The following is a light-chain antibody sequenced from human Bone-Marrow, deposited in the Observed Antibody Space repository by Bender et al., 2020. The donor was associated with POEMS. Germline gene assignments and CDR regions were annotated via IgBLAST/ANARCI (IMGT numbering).Light chain of an antibody. CDR2: DVS. CDR1: SSDVGGYNY. CDR3: SSYTFSTTVV. J-gene: IGLJ2*01. V-gene: IGLV2-14*01. Sequence: QSALTQPASVSGSPGQSVTISCTGTSSDVGGYNYVSWFQQHPGKAPKLMIYDVSDRPSGVSTRFSGSKAGNTASLTISGLQAEDEADYYCSSYTFSTTVVFGGGTKLTVL.